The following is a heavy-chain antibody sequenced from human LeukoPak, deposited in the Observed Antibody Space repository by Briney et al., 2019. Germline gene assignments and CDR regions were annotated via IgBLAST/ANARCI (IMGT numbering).Heavy chain of an antibody. CDR1: GFTFSSYA. CDR3: AKDTWGYEYSAFDS. Sequence: GGSLRLSCAASGFTFSSYAMSWVRQAPGKGLEWVSAISGSGGSTYYADSVKGRFTISRDNSKNTLYLQVNSLRAEDTAVYYCAKDTWGYEYSAFDSWGQGTLVTVSS. CDR2: ISGSGGST. D-gene: IGHD4-11*01. J-gene: IGHJ4*02. V-gene: IGHV3-23*01.